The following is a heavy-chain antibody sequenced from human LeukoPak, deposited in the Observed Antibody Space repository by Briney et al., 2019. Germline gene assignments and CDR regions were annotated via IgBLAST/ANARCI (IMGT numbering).Heavy chain of an antibody. Sequence: SETLSLTCAVYGGSFSGYYWSWIRHSPREGLEWIGEINHSGSTNSNPSLKSRVTISVDTSKNLFSLKLSSVTAADTAVYYCARGSRLTGAFDIWGQGTMVTVSS. J-gene: IGHJ3*02. CDR3: ARGSRLTGAFDI. V-gene: IGHV4-34*01. D-gene: IGHD3-9*01. CDR1: GGSFSGYY. CDR2: INHSGST.